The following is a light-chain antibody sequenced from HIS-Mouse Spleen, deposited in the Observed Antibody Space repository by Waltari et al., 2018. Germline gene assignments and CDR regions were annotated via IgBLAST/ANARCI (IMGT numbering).Light chain of an antibody. CDR1: SRDVGSYNL. Sequence: QSALTQPAPVSGSPGQSITISCPGTSRDVGSYNLVSWYQTHPGKAPKLMIYEGSKRPSGVSNRFSGSKSGNTASLTISGLQAEDEADYYCCSYAGSSTHVVFGGGTKLTVL. V-gene: IGLV2-23*01. CDR2: EGS. J-gene: IGLJ2*01. CDR3: CSYAGSSTHVV.